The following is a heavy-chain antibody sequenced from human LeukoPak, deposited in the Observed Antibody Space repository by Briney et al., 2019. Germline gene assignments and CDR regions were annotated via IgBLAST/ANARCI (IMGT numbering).Heavy chain of an antibody. CDR1: SYSISSGYY. J-gene: IGHJ4*02. Sequence: SETLSLTCTVSSYSISSGYYWGWIRQPPGKGLEWIGNIYHSGNAYYKPSLKSRVTISVDTSKNQFSLKLSSVTAADTAVYYCARVTSRLGVCDYWGQGTLVTVSS. D-gene: IGHD2-8*01. CDR2: IYHSGNA. V-gene: IGHV4-38-2*02. CDR3: ARVTSRLGVCDY.